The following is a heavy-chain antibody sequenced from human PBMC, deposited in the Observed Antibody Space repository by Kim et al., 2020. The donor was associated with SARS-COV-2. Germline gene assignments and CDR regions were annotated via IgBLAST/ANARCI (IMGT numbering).Heavy chain of an antibody. V-gene: IGHV3-7*01. D-gene: IGHD1-7*01. J-gene: IGHJ5*01. CDR1: GFTFSKYW. CDR2: ISQEGGHK. Sequence: GGSLRLSCAASGFTFSKYWMNWVRQTPGKGLEWLANISQEGGHKSYVDSVKGRFTIARDNAKNSLYLQLNNLSADDTAVYYCALISNGTTRPDSWGQGTLVNVSS. CDR3: ALISNGTTRPDS.